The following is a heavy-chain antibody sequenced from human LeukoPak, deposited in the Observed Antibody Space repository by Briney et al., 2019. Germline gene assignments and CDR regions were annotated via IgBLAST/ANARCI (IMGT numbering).Heavy chain of an antibody. CDR1: GFAFSNYN. CDR2: ISSSSTTI. D-gene: IGHD3-22*01. Sequence: GGSLRLSCAASGFAFSNYNMNWVRQAPGKGLEWVSYISSSSTTIYYADSVKGRFTISRDNAKNSVLLQMNSLRAEDTAVYYCARSNPYFDTSGPLDSWGQGTLVTVSS. V-gene: IGHV3-48*04. J-gene: IGHJ4*02. CDR3: ARSNPYFDTSGPLDS.